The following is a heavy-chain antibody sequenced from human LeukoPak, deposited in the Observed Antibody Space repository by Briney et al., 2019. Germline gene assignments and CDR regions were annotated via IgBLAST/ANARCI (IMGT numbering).Heavy chain of an antibody. J-gene: IGHJ4*02. CDR2: IYYSGST. Sequence: PSETLSLTCTVSGGSISSGGYYWSWIRQHPGKGLEWIGYIYYSGSTYYNPSLKSRVTISVDTTKNQFSLKLSSVTAADTAVYYCARARSGYSGPFDYWGQGTLVTVSS. D-gene: IGHD5-12*01. CDR3: ARARSGYSGPFDY. V-gene: IGHV4-31*03. CDR1: GGSISSGGYY.